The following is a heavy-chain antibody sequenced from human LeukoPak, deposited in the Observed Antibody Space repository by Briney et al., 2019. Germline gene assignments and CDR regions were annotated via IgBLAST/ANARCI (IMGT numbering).Heavy chain of an antibody. CDR2: IYYTGNT. D-gene: IGHD3-10*01. CDR3: ANYGSGTYYKSNWFDP. V-gene: IGHV4-39*01. CDR1: GGSISSSSYY. J-gene: IGHJ5*02. Sequence: SETLSLTCTVSGGSISSSSYYWGWIRQPPGKGLEWIGSIYYTGNTYYNPSLKSRVTISLDTSKNQFSLKLRSVTAADTAVYYCANYGSGTYYKSNWFDPWGQGTLVIVSS.